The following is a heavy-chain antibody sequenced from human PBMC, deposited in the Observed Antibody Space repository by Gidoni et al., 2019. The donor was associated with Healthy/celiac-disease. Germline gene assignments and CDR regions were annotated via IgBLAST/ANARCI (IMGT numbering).Heavy chain of an antibody. CDR2: INHSGST. CDR3: ARAEYSSGFFVFDY. D-gene: IGHD6-19*01. Sequence: VQLQQWGAGLLQHSDTLSLTFAVYGGSFSGYYWRWTRQPPGKGLEWIGEINHSGSTNYNPSLKSRVTITVDTSKNQFSLKQSCVTAADKAVYYCARAEYSSGFFVFDYWGQGTLVTVSS. J-gene: IGHJ4*02. CDR1: GGSFSGYY. V-gene: IGHV4-34*01.